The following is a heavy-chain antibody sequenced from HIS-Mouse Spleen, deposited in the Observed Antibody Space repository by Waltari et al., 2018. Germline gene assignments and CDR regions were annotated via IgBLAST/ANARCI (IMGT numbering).Heavy chain of an antibody. V-gene: IGHV4-39*07. CDR2: IYYSGST. J-gene: IGHJ2*01. CDR1: GGSIRSRIYY. Sequence: QLQLQESGPGLVKPSETLSLTCTCPGGSIRSRIYYWGWIRLPPWKGLEWIGSIYYSGSTYYNPSLKSRVTISVDTSKNQFSLKLSSVTAADTAVYYCAREIPYSSSWYDWYFDLWGRGTLVTVSS. CDR3: AREIPYSSSWYDWYFDL. D-gene: IGHD6-13*01.